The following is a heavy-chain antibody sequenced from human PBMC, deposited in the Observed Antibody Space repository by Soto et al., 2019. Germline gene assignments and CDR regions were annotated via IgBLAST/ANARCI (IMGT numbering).Heavy chain of an antibody. Sequence: EVQLVESGGGLVQPGGSLRLSCAASGFIFSGYLMTWVRQAPGRGLEWVATINQDGSEKYYVDSVKGRFTISRDNAENSLFLQMNSLRAEDTALYYCVRFSSGWYLNYMDVWGKGTTVTVSS. J-gene: IGHJ6*03. V-gene: IGHV3-7*01. CDR1: GFIFSGYL. D-gene: IGHD6-19*01. CDR2: INQDGSEK. CDR3: VRFSSGWYLNYMDV.